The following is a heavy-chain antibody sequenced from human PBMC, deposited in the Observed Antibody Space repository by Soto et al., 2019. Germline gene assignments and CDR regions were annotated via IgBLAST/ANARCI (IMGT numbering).Heavy chain of an antibody. CDR2: ITKSSRTI. V-gene: IGHV3-48*01. J-gene: IGHJ6*02. D-gene: IGHD5-12*01. Sequence: GGSLRLSCAASGFTFSTYSMNWVRQAPGKGLEWISYITKSSRTIYYADSVKGRFTISRDNAKNSLYLQMNSLRAEDTAVYYCTRDHGYGYGMDVWGQGTTVTVSS. CDR1: GFTFSTYS. CDR3: TRDHGYGYGMDV.